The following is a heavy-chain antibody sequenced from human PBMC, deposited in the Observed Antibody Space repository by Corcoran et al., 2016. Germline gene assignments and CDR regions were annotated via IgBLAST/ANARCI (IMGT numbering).Heavy chain of an antibody. Sequence: EVQLVESGGGLIQPGGSLRLSCAASGFTVSSNYMTWVRQAPGKGLEWVSVIYSGGNTYYADSVKGRFTISRDKSKNTLYLQMNSLRAEDTAVYYWARDSAWRAASYYYGMDVWGQGTTVTVSS. V-gene: IGHV3-53*01. CDR3: ARDSAWRAASYYYGMDV. J-gene: IGHJ6*02. CDR2: IYSGGNT. CDR1: GFTVSSNY. D-gene: IGHD1-1*01.